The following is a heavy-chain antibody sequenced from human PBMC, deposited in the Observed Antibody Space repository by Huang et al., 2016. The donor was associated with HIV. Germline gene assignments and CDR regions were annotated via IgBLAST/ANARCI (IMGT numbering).Heavy chain of an antibody. J-gene: IGHJ5*02. D-gene: IGHD6-19*01. CDR2: INGDGLT. V-gene: IGHV1-3*01. Sequence: QVQLVQSGAEVEKPGASVNLSCKASGFNFLPYALHWVRQAPGQRLEWMGEINGDGLTKYSQKFQGRVTITRDRSASTVYVDFKSLTYEDTAVYYCARDKEAGTPFFDPWGQGTLVTVSS. CDR1: GFNFLPYA. CDR3: ARDKEAGTPFFDP.